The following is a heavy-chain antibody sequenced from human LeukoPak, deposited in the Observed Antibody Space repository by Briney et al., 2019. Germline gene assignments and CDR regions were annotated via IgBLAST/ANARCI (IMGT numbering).Heavy chain of an antibody. V-gene: IGHV3-30*02. J-gene: IGHJ5*02. CDR3: AKDRNRAPWFDP. CDR1: GFTFSSYG. Sequence: PGGSLRLSCAASGFTFSSYGMHWVRQAPGKGLEWVAFIRYDGSNKYYADSVKGRFTISRDNSKNTLYLQMNSLRAEDTAVYYCAKDRNRAPWFDPWGQGTLVTVSS. CDR2: IRYDGSNK. D-gene: IGHD1-14*01.